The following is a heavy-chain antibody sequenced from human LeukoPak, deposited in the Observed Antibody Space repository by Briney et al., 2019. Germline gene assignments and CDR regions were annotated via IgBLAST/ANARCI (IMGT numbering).Heavy chain of an antibody. CDR1: GFALSTHG. CDR2: VNRDGSET. J-gene: IGHJ6*02. V-gene: IGHV3-7*03. CDR3: ARNNGMDV. Sequence: PGGSLRLSCAASGFALSTHGITWVRQVPGRGPEWVANVNRDGSETYYLDSVKGRFTISKDNAKNSLYLQMNSLRAEDTALYHCARNNGMDVWGQGTTVIVSS.